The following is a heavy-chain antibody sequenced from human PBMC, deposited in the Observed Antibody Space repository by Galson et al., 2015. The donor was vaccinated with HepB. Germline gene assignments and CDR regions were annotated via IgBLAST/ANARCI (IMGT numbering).Heavy chain of an antibody. Sequence: SVKVSCKASGGTFSSYAISWVRQAPGQGLEWMGGTIPIFGTANYAQKFQGRVTITADESTSTAYMELSSLRSEDTAVYYCASPSQLRYCSSTSCYTEVYYFDYWGQGTLVTVSS. V-gene: IGHV1-69*13. CDR1: GGTFSSYA. J-gene: IGHJ4*02. D-gene: IGHD2-2*02. CDR3: ASPSQLRYCSSTSCYTEVYYFDY. CDR2: TIPIFGTA.